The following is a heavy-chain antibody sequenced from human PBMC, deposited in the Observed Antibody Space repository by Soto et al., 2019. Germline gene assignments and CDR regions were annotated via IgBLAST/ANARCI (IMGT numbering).Heavy chain of an antibody. J-gene: IGHJ3*02. CDR2: ISAYNGNT. Sequence: ASVKVSCKASGYTFTSYGISWVRQAPGQGLEWMGWISAYNGNTNYAQKLQGRVTMTTDTSTSTAYMELRSLRSDDTAVYYCARVSSDCSGGSCTPRAAFDIWGQGTMVTVSS. CDR3: ARVSSDCSGGSCTPRAAFDI. D-gene: IGHD2-15*01. V-gene: IGHV1-18*01. CDR1: GYTFTSYG.